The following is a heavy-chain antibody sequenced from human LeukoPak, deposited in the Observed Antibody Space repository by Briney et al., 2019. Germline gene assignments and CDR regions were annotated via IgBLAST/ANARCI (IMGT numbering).Heavy chain of an antibody. V-gene: IGHV1-2*04. CDR2: INPNSGGT. D-gene: IGHD3-22*01. CDR3: ARDQGLTSSGGGLDV. CDR1: GYTFTGYY. J-gene: IGHJ6*04. Sequence: VKVSCKASGYTFTGYYMHWVRQAPRQGLEWMGWINPNSGGTNYAQKFQGWVTMTRDTSISTAYMELSRLRSDDTAVYYCARDQGLTSSGGGLDVWGEGTTVTVSS.